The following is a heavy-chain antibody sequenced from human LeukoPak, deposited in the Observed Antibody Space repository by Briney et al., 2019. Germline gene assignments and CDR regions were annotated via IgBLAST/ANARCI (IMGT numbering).Heavy chain of an antibody. Sequence: SETLSLTCTVSGGSISNYYWSWIRQPPGKGLEWIGHIYYSGATKYNPSLKSRITMSVDTSKNQFPLMLSSVTAADTAVYYCARFGITVVRGGKYYFDYWGQGTLVTVSS. V-gene: IGHV4-59*08. CDR3: ARFGITVVRGGKYYFDY. CDR1: GGSISNYY. J-gene: IGHJ4*02. CDR2: IYYSGAT. D-gene: IGHD3-10*01.